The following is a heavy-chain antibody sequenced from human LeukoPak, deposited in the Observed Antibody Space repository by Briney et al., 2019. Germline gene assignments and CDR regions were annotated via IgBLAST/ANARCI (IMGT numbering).Heavy chain of an antibody. CDR2: ISSSGSTI. CDR1: GFTFSDYY. J-gene: IGHJ4*02. Sequence: GGSLRLSCAASGFTFSDYYMSWIRQAPGKGLEWVSYISSSGSTIYYADSVKGRFTISRDNAKNSLYLQMNSLRAEDTAVYYCARDLSVGSKPDLGFDYWGQGTLVTVSS. D-gene: IGHD1-26*01. V-gene: IGHV3-11*04. CDR3: ARDLSVGSKPDLGFDY.